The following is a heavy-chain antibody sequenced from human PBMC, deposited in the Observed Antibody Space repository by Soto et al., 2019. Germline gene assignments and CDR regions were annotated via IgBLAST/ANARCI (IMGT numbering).Heavy chain of an antibody. J-gene: IGHJ5*02. V-gene: IGHV1-2*04. D-gene: IGHD3-22*01. CDR3: ARAYDSSGYYPNWFDP. Sequence: GASVKVSCKASGYTFTGYYMHWVRQAPGQGLEWMGWINPNSGGTNYAQKFQGWVTMTRDTSISTAYMELSRLRSDDTAVYYCARAYDSSGYYPNWFDPWGQGTLVTVSS. CDR1: GYTFTGYY. CDR2: INPNSGGT.